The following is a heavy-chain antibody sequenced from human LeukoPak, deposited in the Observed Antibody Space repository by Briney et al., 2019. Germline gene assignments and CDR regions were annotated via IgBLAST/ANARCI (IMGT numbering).Heavy chain of an antibody. V-gene: IGHV3-21*01. CDR1: GFTFSSYS. J-gene: IGHJ3*02. CDR2: ISSSSSYI. Sequence: PGGSLRLSCAASGFTFSSYSMNWVRQAPGKGLEWVSSISSSSSYIYYADSVKGRFTISRDNAKNSLYLQMNSLRAEDTAVYYCARESIAAAGTDAFDIWGQGTMVTVSS. D-gene: IGHD6-13*01. CDR3: ARESIAAAGTDAFDI.